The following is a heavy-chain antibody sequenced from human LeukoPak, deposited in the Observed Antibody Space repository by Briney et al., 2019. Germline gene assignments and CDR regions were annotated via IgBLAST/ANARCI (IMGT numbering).Heavy chain of an antibody. CDR3: ARPHIAAAGKETYYFDY. CDR1: AYSFPSYW. D-gene: IGHD6-13*01. CDR2: IYPGDSDT. J-gene: IGHJ4*02. V-gene: IGHV5-51*01. Sequence: PGESLKISCKGSAYSFPSYWIGWVRQMPGKGLEWMGIIYPGDSDTRYSPSFQGQVTISADKSISTAYLQWSSLKASDTPMYYCARPHIAAAGKETYYFDYWGQGTLVTVSS.